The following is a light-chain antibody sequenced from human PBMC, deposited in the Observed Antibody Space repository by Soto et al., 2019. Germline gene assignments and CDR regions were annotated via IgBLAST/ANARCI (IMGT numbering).Light chain of an antibody. J-gene: IGKJ2*01. CDR1: QSISSS. CDR2: GAS. CDR3: QQSYSTPYT. V-gene: IGKV1-39*01. Sequence: DIQMTQSPSSLSASVGDRVTITCRASQSISSSLNWYQQKPGKAPKLLIYGASSLQSGVPSTFSGSGSGTDFTLTISSLQPEDFATYYCQQSYSTPYTFGQGTKPEI.